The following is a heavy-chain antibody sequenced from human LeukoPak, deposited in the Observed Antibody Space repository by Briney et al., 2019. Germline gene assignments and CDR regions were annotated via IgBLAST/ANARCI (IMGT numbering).Heavy chain of an antibody. D-gene: IGHD3-3*01. J-gene: IGHJ5*02. CDR1: GYTFTSYD. CDR3: ARGSDDFWSGQNWFDP. Sequence: AASVKVCCTASGYTFTSYDINWVRQATGQGLEWMRWMNPNSGNTGYAQKFQGRVTMTRNTSISTAYMELSSLRSEDTAVYYCARGSDDFWSGQNWFDPWGQGTLVTVSS. V-gene: IGHV1-8*01. CDR2: MNPNSGNT.